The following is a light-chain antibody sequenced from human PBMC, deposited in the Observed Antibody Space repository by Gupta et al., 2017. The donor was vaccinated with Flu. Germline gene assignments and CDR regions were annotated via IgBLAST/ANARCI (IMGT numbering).Light chain of an antibody. CDR3: QQYDEYPRT. J-gene: IGKJ1*01. CDR2: QAS. CDR1: QTITSS. Sequence: QLTQCPPALSASVGDRVTITCRATQTITSSLAWYQQSPGKAPKLLIYQASTLESGVPSRFSGSGSGTDFNLTIKSLNPDDFATYYCQQYDEYPRTFGQGTKVEV. V-gene: IGKV1-5*03.